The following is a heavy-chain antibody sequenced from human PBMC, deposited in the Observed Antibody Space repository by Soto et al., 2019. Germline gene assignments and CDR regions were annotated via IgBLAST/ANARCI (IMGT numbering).Heavy chain of an antibody. D-gene: IGHD4-17*01. CDR3: ARSEATVLDS. V-gene: IGHV4-4*02. Sequence: QVQLQESGPGLVKPSGTLSLTCTVSGDSMSSSNWWYWVRQIPGKGLQWIGESHQSGRTNYNPSLKSRVTISVDESKNRFSLDLNSVTAADTGVYFCARSEATVLDSWGQGTLVIVSS. CDR2: SHQSGRT. J-gene: IGHJ4*02. CDR1: GDSMSSSNW.